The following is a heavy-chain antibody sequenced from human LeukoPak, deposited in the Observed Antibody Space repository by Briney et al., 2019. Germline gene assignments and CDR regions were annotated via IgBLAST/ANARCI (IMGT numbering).Heavy chain of an antibody. J-gene: IGHJ4*02. CDR1: GYTFTSYG. CDR2: ISAYNGNT. CDR3: ARGYDILTGYYKGQGQYYFDY. D-gene: IGHD3-9*01. V-gene: IGHV1-18*04. Sequence: AAVKVSCKASGYTFTSYGISWVRQAPGQGLEWMGWISAYNGNTNYAQKLQGRGTMTTDTSTSTAYMELRSLRSDDTAVYYCARGYDILTGYYKGQGQYYFDYWGQGTLVTVSS.